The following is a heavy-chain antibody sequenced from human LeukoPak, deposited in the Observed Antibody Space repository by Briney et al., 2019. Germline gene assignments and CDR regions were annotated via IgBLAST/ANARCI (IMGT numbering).Heavy chain of an antibody. Sequence: ASVKVSCKASGYTLTGYYMHWVRQAPGQGLEWMGWINPNSGGTNYAQKFQGRVTMTRDTSISTAYMELSRLRSDDTAVYYCARDLYITMIVVGSLDPWGQGTLVTVSS. CDR2: INPNSGGT. CDR3: ARDLYITMIVVGSLDP. D-gene: IGHD3-22*01. V-gene: IGHV1-2*02. J-gene: IGHJ5*02. CDR1: GYTLTGYY.